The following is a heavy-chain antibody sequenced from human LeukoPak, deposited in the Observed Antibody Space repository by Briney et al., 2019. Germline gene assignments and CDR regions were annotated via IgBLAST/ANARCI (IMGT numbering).Heavy chain of an antibody. CDR1: GYTFTRYY. V-gene: IGHV1-46*01. J-gene: IGHJ6*02. CDR2: INPGGATT. Sequence: ASVQVSCKASGYTFTRYYMHWVRQAPGQGLEWMGIINPGGATTTSAQKFQGRVTMTTDTSTSTAYMELRSLRSDDTAVYYCARDSMSGVAVAGLVSYYYYYGMDVWGQGTTVTVSS. D-gene: IGHD6-19*01. CDR3: ARDSMSGVAVAGLVSYYYYYGMDV.